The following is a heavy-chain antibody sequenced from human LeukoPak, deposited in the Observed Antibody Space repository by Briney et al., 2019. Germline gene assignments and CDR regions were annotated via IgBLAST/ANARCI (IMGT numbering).Heavy chain of an antibody. J-gene: IGHJ4*02. D-gene: IGHD4/OR15-4a*01. CDR2: IYSGGST. CDR3: ARDPPRGDYADTNTEDY. Sequence: GGSLRLSCAASGFTVSSNYMSWVRQAPGKGLEWVSVIYSGGSTYYADSVKGRLTISRDNSKNTLYLQMNSLRAEDTAVYYCARDPPRGDYADTNTEDYWGQGTLVTVSS. V-gene: IGHV3-53*01. CDR1: GFTVSSNY.